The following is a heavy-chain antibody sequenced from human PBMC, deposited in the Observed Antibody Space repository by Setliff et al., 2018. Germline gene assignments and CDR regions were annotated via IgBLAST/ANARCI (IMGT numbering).Heavy chain of an antibody. V-gene: IGHV3-33*01. D-gene: IGHD2-15*01. Sequence: GGSLRLSCATSGFTFNTHAMHWVRQAPGKGLEWVAMIWAGGDRTFYLDSVKGRFIVSRDDSKNTVYLQMSGLRGDDTAMYYCASSCSGTSCYAGLDYWGQGTLVTVSS. CDR3: ASSCSGTSCYAGLDY. CDR2: IWAGGDRT. CDR1: GFTFNTHA. J-gene: IGHJ4*02.